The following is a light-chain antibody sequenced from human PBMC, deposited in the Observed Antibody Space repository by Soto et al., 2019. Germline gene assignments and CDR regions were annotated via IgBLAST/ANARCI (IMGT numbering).Light chain of an antibody. CDR1: QSVSSN. J-gene: IGKJ4*01. CDR3: QQRSNWQGAT. CDR2: DAS. V-gene: IGKV3D-11*02. Sequence: EIVMTQSPATLSLSPGERATLSCRASQSVSSNLAWYQQKPGQAPRLLIYDASNRATGIPARFSGSGSGTDFTLTISSLEPEDFAVYYCQQRSNWQGATFGGGTKVDIK.